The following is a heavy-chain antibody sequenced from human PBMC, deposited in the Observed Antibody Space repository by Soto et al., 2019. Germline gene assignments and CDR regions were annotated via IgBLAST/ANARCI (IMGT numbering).Heavy chain of an antibody. CDR1: GGTFSSYA. CDR2: IIPISDTT. J-gene: IGHJ6*02. D-gene: IGHD2-2*01. V-gene: IGHV1-69*01. Sequence: QVQLVQSGAEVKKPGSSVKVSCKASGGTFSSYAISWVRQAPGQGLEGRGEIIPISDTTNYAQKFQGRVTITADESTSTAYMELSSLRSEDTAVYYCARSQGSSTSLEIYYYYYYGMDVWGQGTTVTVSS. CDR3: ARSQGSSTSLEIYYYYYYGMDV.